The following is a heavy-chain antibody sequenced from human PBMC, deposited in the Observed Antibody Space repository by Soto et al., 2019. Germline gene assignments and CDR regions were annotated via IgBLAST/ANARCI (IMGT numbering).Heavy chain of an antibody. CDR3: ARVELYYYDSSGYYYYYYGMDV. CDR1: GYSFTSYW. J-gene: IGHJ6*02. D-gene: IGHD3-22*01. Sequence: HGESLKISCKGSGYSFTSYWISWVRQMPGKGLEWMGRIDPSDSYTNYSPSFQGHVTISADKSISTAYLQWSSLKASDTAMYYCARVELYYYDSSGYYYYYYGMDVWGQGTTVTVSS. CDR2: IDPSDSYT. V-gene: IGHV5-10-1*01.